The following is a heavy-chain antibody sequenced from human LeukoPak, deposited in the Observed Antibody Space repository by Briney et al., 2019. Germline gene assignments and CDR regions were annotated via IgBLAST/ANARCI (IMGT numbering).Heavy chain of an antibody. CDR2: INSDGSST. CDR1: GFTFSSYW. Sequence: GGSLRLSCAASGFTFSSYWMHWVRQAPGKGLVWVSRINSDGSSTNYADSVKGRFTISRDNAKNTLYLQMNSLRAEDTAVYYCAREKNSGYYYRNFDYWGQGTLVTVSS. J-gene: IGHJ4*02. CDR3: AREKNSGYYYRNFDY. D-gene: IGHD3-22*01. V-gene: IGHV3-74*01.